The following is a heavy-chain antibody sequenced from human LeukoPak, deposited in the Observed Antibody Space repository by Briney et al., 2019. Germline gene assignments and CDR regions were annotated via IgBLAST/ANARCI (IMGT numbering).Heavy chain of an antibody. CDR1: GFTFSSYA. Sequence: GGSLRLSCAASGFTFSSYAMHWVRQAPGKGLEYVSDISSNGGSTYYANSVKGRFTMFRDNSKNTLYLQMGSLRAEDMAVYYCARDSVVAGTGFDYWGQGTLVTVSS. D-gene: IGHD6-19*01. V-gene: IGHV3-64*01. J-gene: IGHJ4*02. CDR2: ISSNGGST. CDR3: ARDSVVAGTGFDY.